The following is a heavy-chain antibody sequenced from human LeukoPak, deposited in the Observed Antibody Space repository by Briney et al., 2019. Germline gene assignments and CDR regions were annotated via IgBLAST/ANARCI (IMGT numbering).Heavy chain of an antibody. D-gene: IGHD2-21*02. CDR3: ARARTYCSGDCSYFDF. CDR1: GYTFTGYY. J-gene: IGHJ4*02. Sequence: ASVKVSCKASGYTFTGYYMHWVRQAPGQGLEWMGWINPNSGGTNYAQKFQGRVTMTRDTSISTAYMELSSLRSDDTAVYYCARARTYCSGDCSYFDFWGQGTLVTVSS. V-gene: IGHV1-2*02. CDR2: INPNSGGT.